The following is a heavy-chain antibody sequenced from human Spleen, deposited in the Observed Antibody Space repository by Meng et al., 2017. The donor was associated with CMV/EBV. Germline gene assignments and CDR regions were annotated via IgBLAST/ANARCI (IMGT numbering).Heavy chain of an antibody. V-gene: IGHV1-2*02. CDR2: VNPTSGGT. CDR1: GYTFTGYY. D-gene: IGHD6-13*01. Sequence: ASVKVSCKASGYTFTGYYLHWVRQAPGQGLEWMGWVNPTSGGTNYAQKFQRSVTLTRDTSIGTAYPELRSLRSDDTAVYYCARSDFSTWYSSFDYWGQGTLVTVSS. J-gene: IGHJ4*02. CDR3: ARSDFSTWYSSFDY.